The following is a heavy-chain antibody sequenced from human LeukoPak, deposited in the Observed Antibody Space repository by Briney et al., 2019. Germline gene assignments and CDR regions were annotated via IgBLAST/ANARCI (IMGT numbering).Heavy chain of an antibody. CDR1: GFTFSSYS. Sequence: GGSLRLSCAASGFTFSSYSMNWVRQAPGKGLEWVSYISSSSSTIYYADSVKGRFTISRDNAKNSLYLQMNSLRAEDTAVYYCARDGFDEGLYFDYWGQGNLVTVSS. CDR2: ISSSSSTI. CDR3: ARDGFDEGLYFDY. D-gene: IGHD3-9*01. J-gene: IGHJ4*02. V-gene: IGHV3-48*01.